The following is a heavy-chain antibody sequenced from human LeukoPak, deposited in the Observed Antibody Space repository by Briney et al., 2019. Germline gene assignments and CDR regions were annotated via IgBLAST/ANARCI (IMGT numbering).Heavy chain of an antibody. D-gene: IGHD3-10*01. CDR2: IHNSGNYTSVNT. CDR3: AREGDYGSGRGQDY. CDR1: GGSISSYY. J-gene: IGHJ4*02. V-gene: IGHV4-4*07. Sequence: SETLSLTCTVSGGSISSYYWSWIRQPAGKGLEWIGRIHNSGNYTSVNTNYNPSLKSRVTMSVDTSKNQFSLRLSSVTAADAAVYYCAREGDYGSGRGQDYWDQGTLVTVSS.